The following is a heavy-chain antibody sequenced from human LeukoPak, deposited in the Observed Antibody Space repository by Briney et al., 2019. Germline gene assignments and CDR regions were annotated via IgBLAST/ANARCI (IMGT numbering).Heavy chain of an antibody. CDR1: GFSLSDIW. J-gene: IGHJ6*02. D-gene: IGHD3-3*01. V-gene: IGHV3-15*01. CDR2: AKRKVDGGTT. CDR3: ARGTDTKPFWSGYWVDV. Sequence: GGSLRLSCTASGFSLSDIWMTWVRQAPGKGLEWVGRAKRKVDGGTTEYAAPVKGRFTISRDDSKNMLYLQMNSLRAEDTAVYYCARGTDTKPFWSGYWVDVWGQGTTVTVSS.